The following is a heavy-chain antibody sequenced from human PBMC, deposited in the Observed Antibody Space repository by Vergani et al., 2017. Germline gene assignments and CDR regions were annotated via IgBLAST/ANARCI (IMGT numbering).Heavy chain of an antibody. CDR1: GYTFIGYY. Sequence: QVLLVQSGAEVKKPGASLKVSCEASGYTFIGYYLYLVRQAPGQGLEWMGWVNPNTGSTYYAQNFQGRVTLTLDTSISTAYMEVRSLRSDDTAVYYCARGRLMVETARGPETGYFDYWGQGALVTVSS. CDR2: VNPNTGST. CDR3: ARGRLMVETARGPETGYFDY. V-gene: IGHV1-2*02. J-gene: IGHJ4*02. D-gene: IGHD2-21*02.